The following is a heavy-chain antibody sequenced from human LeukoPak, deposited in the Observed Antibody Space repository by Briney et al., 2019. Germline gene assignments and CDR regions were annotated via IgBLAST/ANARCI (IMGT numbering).Heavy chain of an antibody. CDR3: ARGGQYYYYYYMDV. CDR2: IYHSGST. Sequence: PSETLSLTCTVSGYSISSGYHWGWIRQPPGKGLEWIGSIYHSGSTYYNPSLKSRVTISVDTSKNQFSLKLSSVTAADTAVYYCARGGQYYYYYYMDVWGKGTTVTVSS. D-gene: IGHD1-26*01. CDR1: GYSISSGYH. V-gene: IGHV4-38-2*02. J-gene: IGHJ6*03.